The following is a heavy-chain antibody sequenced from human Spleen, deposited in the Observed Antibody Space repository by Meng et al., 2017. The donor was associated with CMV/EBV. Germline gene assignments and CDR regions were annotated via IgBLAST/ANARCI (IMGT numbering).Heavy chain of an antibody. CDR1: FPCFY. D-gene: IGHD3-10*01. CDR3: ARIIMNFGSGSYGDWFDP. CDR2: INPNSGGT. Sequence: FPCFYMHWVRQAPGHGLEWMGWINPNSGGTTYAQQFQGRVTMTRDTSISTVYMELSRLRSDDTAVYYCARIIMNFGSGSYGDWFDPWGQGTLVTVSS. V-gene: IGHV1-2*02. J-gene: IGHJ5*02.